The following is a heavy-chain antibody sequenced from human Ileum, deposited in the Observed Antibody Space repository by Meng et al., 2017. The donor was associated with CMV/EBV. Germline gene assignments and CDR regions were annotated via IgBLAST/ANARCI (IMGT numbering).Heavy chain of an antibody. Sequence: YTISWVGQAPGPGLEWMGRIIPMTATSNYAQKFQGRVTITADRSTSTAYMELSSLRSDDTAIYYCARDREYSGYCTSDTCYLSHFDPWGQGTLVTVSS. D-gene: IGHD2-8*02. CDR1: YT. CDR3: ARDREYSGYCTSDTCYLSHFDP. V-gene: IGHV1-69*08. CDR2: IIPMTATS. J-gene: IGHJ5*02.